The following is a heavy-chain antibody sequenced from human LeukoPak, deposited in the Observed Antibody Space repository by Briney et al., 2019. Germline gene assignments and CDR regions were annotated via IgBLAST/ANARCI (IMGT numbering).Heavy chain of an antibody. CDR1: GVTFGSYS. J-gene: IGHJ3*02. CDR3: ARGRDGYSFDAFDI. CDR2: ISSTGNTI. V-gene: IGHV3-48*01. D-gene: IGHD5-24*01. Sequence: PGGSLRLSCAASGVTFGSYSMNWVREAPGKGLEWVAYISSTGNTIYYADSVKGRFTLSRDNVKNSVYLEMNSLRAEDTALYYCARGRDGYSFDAFDIWGQGTMVTVSS.